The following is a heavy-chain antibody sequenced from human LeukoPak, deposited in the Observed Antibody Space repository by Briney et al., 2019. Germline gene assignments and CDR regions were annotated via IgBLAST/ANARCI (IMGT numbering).Heavy chain of an antibody. D-gene: IGHD1-26*01. V-gene: IGHV3-7*01. CDR1: GFSFSDYW. J-gene: IGHJ3*02. Sequence: GGSLRLSCAASGFSFSDYWMSWVRQAPGKGLEWVANIKQDGSETYYVDSVKGRFTISRDNSKNTLYLQMNSLRAEDTAVYYCAKDTRPVGAHGGAFDIWGQGTMVTVSS. CDR2: IKQDGSET. CDR3: AKDTRPVGAHGGAFDI.